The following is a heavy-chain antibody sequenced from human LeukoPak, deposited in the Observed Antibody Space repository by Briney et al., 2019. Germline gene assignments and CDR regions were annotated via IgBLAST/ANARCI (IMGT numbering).Heavy chain of an antibody. V-gene: IGHV3-30*18. Sequence: LSLTCNVSGGSISNKTYSWGWIRQPPGKGLEWVAVISYDGRNKHYPDSVKGRFTISRDISTDTLWLQMDSLRTEDTAVYYCAKGPLRGTAAAIDYWGQGTLVTVSS. J-gene: IGHJ4*02. CDR1: GGSISNKTYS. CDR3: AKGPLRGTAAAIDY. D-gene: IGHD2-2*01. CDR2: ISYDGRNK.